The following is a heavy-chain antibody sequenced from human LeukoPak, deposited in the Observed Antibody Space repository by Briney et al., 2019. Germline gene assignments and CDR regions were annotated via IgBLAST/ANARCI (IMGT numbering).Heavy chain of an antibody. CDR1: GGSISSGDYY. CDR2: IYYSGST. CDR3: ARIINSSGYYHGGGNWFDP. D-gene: IGHD3-22*01. V-gene: IGHV4-30-4*02. J-gene: IGHJ5*02. Sequence: SSETLSLTCTVSGGSISSGDYYWSWIRQPPGKGLEWIGYIYYSGSTYYNPSLKSRVTISVDTSKNQFSLKLSSVTAADTAVYYCARIINSSGYYHGGGNWFDPWGQGTLVTVSS.